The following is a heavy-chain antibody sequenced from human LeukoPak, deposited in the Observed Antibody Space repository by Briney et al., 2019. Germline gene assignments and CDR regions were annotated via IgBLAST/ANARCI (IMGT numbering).Heavy chain of an antibody. CDR1: GGVFTTYA. CDR2: IIPFLGTT. Sequence: ASVKVSCKASGGVFTTYAVSWVRQAPGQGLEWMGSIIPFLGTTNYAQKFQGRVTITADEPTRTAYMELTYVRSDDTAVYYCTIIPNVVLFTHYFEYWGQGTLVTVSS. CDR3: TIIPNVVLFTHYFEY. J-gene: IGHJ4*02. V-gene: IGHV1-69*11. D-gene: IGHD2-21*01.